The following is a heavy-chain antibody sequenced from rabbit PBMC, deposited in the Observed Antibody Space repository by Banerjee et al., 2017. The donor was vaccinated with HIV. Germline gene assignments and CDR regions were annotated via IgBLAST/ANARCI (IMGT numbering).Heavy chain of an antibody. Sequence: QSLEESGGDLVKPGASLTLTCTASGFSFSSSYYMCWVRQAPGKGLEWIACIYAGSGSTDYASWAKGRFTISKTSSTTVTLQMTSLTAADTATYFCARAWGGYAGYGYGYYFNLWGPGTLVTVS. CDR2: IYAGSGST. J-gene: IGHJ4*01. CDR1: GFSFSSSYY. CDR3: ARAWGGYAGYGYGYYFNL. V-gene: IGHV1S40*01. D-gene: IGHD6-1*01.